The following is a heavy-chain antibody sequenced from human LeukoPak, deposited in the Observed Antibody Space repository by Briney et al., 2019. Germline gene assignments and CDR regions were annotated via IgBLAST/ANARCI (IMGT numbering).Heavy chain of an antibody. V-gene: IGHV3-9*01. D-gene: IGHD2-2*01. CDR3: AKGGDSSTYYGMDV. CDR2: ISWNSGSI. Sequence: QPGRSLRLSCAASGFTFDDYGMHWVRQGPGKGLEWVSGISWNSGSIGYADSVKGRFTISRDNAKNSLYLQMNSLRAEDTALYYCAKGGDSSTYYGMDVWGQGTTVTVSS. J-gene: IGHJ6*02. CDR1: GFTFDDYG.